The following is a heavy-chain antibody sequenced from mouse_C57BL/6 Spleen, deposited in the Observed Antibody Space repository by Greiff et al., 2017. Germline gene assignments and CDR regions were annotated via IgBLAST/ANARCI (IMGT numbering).Heavy chain of an antibody. J-gene: IGHJ3*01. CDR1: GFTFNTYA. V-gene: IGHV10-3*01. CDR3: VGDYGYGVPPFAY. D-gene: IGHD2-2*01. Sequence: EVKLVESGGGLVQPKGSLKLSCAASGFTFNTYAMHWVRQAPGKGLEWVARIRRKSSNYATYYADSVKDRFTISRDDSQSMLYLQMNNLTTEDTAMYYGVGDYGYGVPPFAYWGQGTMVTVSA. CDR2: IRRKSSNYAT.